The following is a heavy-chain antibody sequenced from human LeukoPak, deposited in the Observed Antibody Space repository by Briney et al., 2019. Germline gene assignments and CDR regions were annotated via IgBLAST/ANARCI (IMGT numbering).Heavy chain of an antibody. CDR2: ISGSGGST. J-gene: IGHJ4*02. D-gene: IGHD1-26*01. Sequence: GGSLRLSCAASGFTFSSYAMSWVRQAPGKGLEWVSAISGSGGSTYYADSVKGRFTISRDNSKNTLYLQMNSLRAEDTAVYYCAKAKWELLFRERYYFDYWGQGTLDTVSS. CDR3: AKAKWELLFRERYYFDY. CDR1: GFTFSSYA. V-gene: IGHV3-23*01.